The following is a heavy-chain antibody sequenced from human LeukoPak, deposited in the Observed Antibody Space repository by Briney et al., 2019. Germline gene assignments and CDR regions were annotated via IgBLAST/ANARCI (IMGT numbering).Heavy chain of an antibody. D-gene: IGHD3-22*01. CDR1: GYTLTELS. V-gene: IGHV1-24*01. Sequence: GASVKVSCKVSGYTLTELSMHWVRQAPGKGLEWMGGFDPEDGETIYAQKFQGRVTMTEDTSTDTAYMELSSLRSEDTAVYYCATDLYDSSGYYHGLDYWGQGTLVTVSS. CDR3: ATDLYDSSGYYHGLDY. J-gene: IGHJ4*02. CDR2: FDPEDGET.